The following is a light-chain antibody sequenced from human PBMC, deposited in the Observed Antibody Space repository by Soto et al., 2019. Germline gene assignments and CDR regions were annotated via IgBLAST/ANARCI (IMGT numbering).Light chain of an antibody. CDR2: GNS. J-gene: IGLJ3*02. Sequence: QSVLTQPPSVSGAPGQRVTISCTGSSSNIGGGYDVHGYQQLPGTAPKLLIYGNSNRPSGVPDRFSGSKSGTSASLAITGLQAEDEADYYCQSYDSSLSGWVFGGGTELAGL. CDR1: SSNIGGGYD. CDR3: QSYDSSLSGWV. V-gene: IGLV1-40*01.